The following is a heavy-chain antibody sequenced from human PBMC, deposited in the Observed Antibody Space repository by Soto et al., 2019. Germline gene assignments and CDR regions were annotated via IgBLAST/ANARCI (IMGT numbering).Heavy chain of an antibody. CDR1: GGSISSYY. V-gene: IGHV4-59*08. CDR3: ARMGRYSGYDFPNWFDP. Sequence: PSETLSLTCTVSGGSISSYYWSWIRQPPGKGLEWIGYIYYSGSTNYNPSLKSRVTISVDTSKNQFSLKLSSVTAADTAVYYCARMGRYSGYDFPNWFDPWGQGTLVTVSS. CDR2: IYYSGST. D-gene: IGHD5-12*01. J-gene: IGHJ5*02.